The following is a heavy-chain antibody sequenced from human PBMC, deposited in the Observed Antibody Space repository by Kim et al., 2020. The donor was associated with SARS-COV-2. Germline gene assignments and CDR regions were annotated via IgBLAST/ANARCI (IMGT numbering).Heavy chain of an antibody. D-gene: IGHD3-9*01. V-gene: IGHV3-30*18. CDR2: ISYDGGEE. Sequence: GGSLRLSCAASGFNFNNYGMHWVRQAPGKGLEWVAVISYDGGEEYYADSVKGRFTISRDNSKNTLYLQMNNLGDEDTAVYYCAKRRPQRHSDWLLPDFDSWGQGTLVTVSS. CDR3: AKRRPQRHSDWLLPDFDS. CDR1: GFNFNNYG. J-gene: IGHJ4*02.